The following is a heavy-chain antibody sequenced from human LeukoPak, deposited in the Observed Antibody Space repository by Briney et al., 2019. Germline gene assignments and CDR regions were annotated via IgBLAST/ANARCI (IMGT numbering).Heavy chain of an antibody. CDR2: IYYSGST. Sequence: PSETLSLTCAVSGGSISNYFWSWIRQPPGKGLEWIGYIYYSGSTNYNPSLKSRVTFSVDTSKNQFSLKLNSVTAADTAVYYCARYDNNKYFDYWGQGTLVTVSS. D-gene: IGHD3-9*01. V-gene: IGHV4-59*01. CDR1: GGSISNYF. J-gene: IGHJ4*02. CDR3: ARYDNNKYFDY.